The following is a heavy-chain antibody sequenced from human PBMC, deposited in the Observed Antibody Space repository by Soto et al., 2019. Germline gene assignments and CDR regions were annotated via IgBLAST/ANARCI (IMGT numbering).Heavy chain of an antibody. D-gene: IGHD5-18*01. CDR2: IGTAGDT. V-gene: IGHV3-13*01. J-gene: IGHJ4*02. CDR3: ARERDGGYSYGYYFDY. Sequence: EVQLVESGGGLVQPGGSLRLSCAASGFTFSSYDMHWVRQATGKGLEWGSAIGTAGDTYYPGSVKGRFTISRENAKNSLYLQMNSLRAEDTAVYYCARERDGGYSYGYYFDYWGQGTLVTVSS. CDR1: GFTFSSYD.